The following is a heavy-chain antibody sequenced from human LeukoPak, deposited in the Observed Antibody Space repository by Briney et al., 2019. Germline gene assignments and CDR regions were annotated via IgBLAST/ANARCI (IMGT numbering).Heavy chain of an antibody. CDR1: GFTFSSYS. V-gene: IGHV3-21*04. Sequence: TAGGSLRLSCAASGFTFSSYSMNWVRQAPGKGLEWVSSISSSSSYIYYADSVKGRFTISRDNAKNSPYLQMNSLRAEDTAVYYCAKGGGWLQSQTHFDYWGQGTLVTVSS. CDR3: AKGGGWLQSQTHFDY. CDR2: ISSSSSYI. D-gene: IGHD5-24*01. J-gene: IGHJ4*02.